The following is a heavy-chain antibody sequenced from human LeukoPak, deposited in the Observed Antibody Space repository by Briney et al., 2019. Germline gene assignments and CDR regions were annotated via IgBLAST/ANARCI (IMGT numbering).Heavy chain of an antibody. CDR3: ATSHYYDFWSGRSKYYFDY. CDR2: INPNSGGT. CDR1: GYTFTGYY. D-gene: IGHD3-3*01. V-gene: IGHV1-2*02. Sequence: GASVKVSCKASGYTFTGYYMHWVRQAPGQGLEWMGWINPNSGGTNYAQKFQGRVTMTRDTSISTAYMELSRLRSDDTAVYYCATSHYYDFWSGRSKYYFDYWGQGTLVTVSS. J-gene: IGHJ4*02.